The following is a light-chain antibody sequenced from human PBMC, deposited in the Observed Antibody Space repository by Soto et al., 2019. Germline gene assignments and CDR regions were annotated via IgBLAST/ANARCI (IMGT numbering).Light chain of an antibody. CDR1: SSDIGAYDY. V-gene: IGLV2-14*01. J-gene: IGLJ1*01. CDR2: EVN. CDR3: SSYTSSSTLV. Sequence: QSALTQPASLSGSPGQSITISCTGTSSDIGAYDYVSWFQQHPGKAPKLMISEVNNRPSGVSNRFSGSKSGNTAYLTISGLQVEDEADYYCSSYTSSSTLVFXTGTKVTVL.